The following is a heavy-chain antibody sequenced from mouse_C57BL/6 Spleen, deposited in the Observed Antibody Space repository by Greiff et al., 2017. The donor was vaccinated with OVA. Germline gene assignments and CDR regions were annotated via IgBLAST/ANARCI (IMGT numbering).Heavy chain of an antibody. J-gene: IGHJ2*01. Sequence: DVMLVESGGDLVKPGGSLKLSCAASGFTFSSYGMSWVRQTPDKRLEWVATISSGGSYTYYPDSVKGRFTISRDDAKNTLYLQMSSLKSEDTAMYYCARKSNLLFDYWGQGTTLTVSS. CDR3: ARKSNLLFDY. V-gene: IGHV5-6*02. D-gene: IGHD2-5*01. CDR2: ISSGGSYT. CDR1: GFTFSSYG.